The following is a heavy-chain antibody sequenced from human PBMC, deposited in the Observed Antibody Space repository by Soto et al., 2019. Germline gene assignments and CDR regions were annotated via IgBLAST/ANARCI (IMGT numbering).Heavy chain of an antibody. Sequence: QVQLQESGPGLLKPSETLSLTCSVSGGPIRSYYLSWVRQAPGKGLEWIAYIAYTGITGYNPSLSSRVTISGDTSQNLFSLKMTSVTAADTAVYYCAREGFSGYEDLDYWGQGILVTGSS. CDR1: GGPIRSYY. J-gene: IGHJ4*02. CDR3: AREGFSGYEDLDY. CDR2: IAYTGIT. V-gene: IGHV4-59*01. D-gene: IGHD5-12*01.